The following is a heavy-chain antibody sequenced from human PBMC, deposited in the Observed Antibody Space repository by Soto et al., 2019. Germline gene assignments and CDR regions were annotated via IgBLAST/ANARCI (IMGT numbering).Heavy chain of an antibody. CDR3: ARQFDYDTSGYYYAY. D-gene: IGHD3-22*01. CDR1: GGTFNNYP. CDR2: ITPLFGTP. V-gene: IGHV1-69*13. Sequence: SVKVSCKASGGTFNNYPIDWVREAPGQGLEWMGGITPLFGTPNYAQRFQGRVTISADEVTSTAYMELRSLRSDDTGVYYCARQFDYDTSGYYYAYWGQGTLVTVSS. J-gene: IGHJ4*02.